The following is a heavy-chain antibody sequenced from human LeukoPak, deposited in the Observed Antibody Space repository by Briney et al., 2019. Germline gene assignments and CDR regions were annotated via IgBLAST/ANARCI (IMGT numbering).Heavy chain of an antibody. CDR1: GFTFSSYG. J-gene: IGHJ4*02. V-gene: IGHV3-9*01. D-gene: IGHD1-26*01. CDR2: ISWNSGSI. CDR3: AKEWELLGFDY. Sequence: GGSLRLSCAASGFTFSSYGMHWVRQAPGKGLEWVSGISWNSGSIGYADSVKGRFTISRDNAKNSLYLQMNSLRAEDTALYYCAKEWELLGFDYWGQGTLVTVSS.